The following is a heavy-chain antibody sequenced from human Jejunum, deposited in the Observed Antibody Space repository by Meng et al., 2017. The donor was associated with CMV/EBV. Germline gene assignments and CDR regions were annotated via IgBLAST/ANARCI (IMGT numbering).Heavy chain of an antibody. J-gene: IGHJ4*02. CDR3: ARDLPGVGVDY. D-gene: IGHD2-2*01. Sequence: QASGPGLVNPSETLSLTCSVSGGSIRTYSWTWIRQPAGKGLEWIGRISSSGGTNYNPSLNSRVTMSVDTSKNHFSLRLSSVTAADTAVYYCARDLPGVGVDYWGQGTLVTVSS. CDR1: GGSIRTYS. CDR2: ISSSGGT. V-gene: IGHV4-4*07.